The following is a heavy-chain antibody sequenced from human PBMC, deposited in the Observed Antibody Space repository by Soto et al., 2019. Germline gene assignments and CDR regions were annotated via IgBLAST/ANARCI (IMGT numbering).Heavy chain of an antibody. CDR1: GGSISSGGYY. D-gene: IGHD3-22*01. V-gene: IGHV4-31*03. Sequence: SETLSLTCTVSGGSISSGGYYWSWIRQHPGKGLEWIGYIYYSGSTYYNPSLKSRVTISVDTSKNQFSLKLSSVTAADTAVYYCARDSYYYASSGTTRSRFDPWGQGTLVTVSS. J-gene: IGHJ5*02. CDR3: ARDSYYYASSGTTRSRFDP. CDR2: IYYSGST.